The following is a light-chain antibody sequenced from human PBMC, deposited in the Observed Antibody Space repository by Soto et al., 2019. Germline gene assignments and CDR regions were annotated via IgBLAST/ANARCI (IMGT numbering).Light chain of an antibody. Sequence: QSVLTQPPSASGSPGQSVAISCTGTSSDVGGYNYVSWYQQHPGKAPKLMIYEVNKRPSGVSNRFSGSKSGNTASLTISGLQAEDEADYYCSSFTNNNTPHVVFGGGTKVTVL. J-gene: IGLJ2*01. CDR3: SSFTNNNTPHVV. V-gene: IGLV2-14*01. CDR1: SSDVGGYNY. CDR2: EVN.